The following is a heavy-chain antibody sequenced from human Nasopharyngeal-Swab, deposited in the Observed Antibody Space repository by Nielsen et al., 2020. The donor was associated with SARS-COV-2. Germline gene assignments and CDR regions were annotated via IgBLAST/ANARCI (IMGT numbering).Heavy chain of an antibody. J-gene: IGHJ4*02. V-gene: IGHV1-69*06. CDR3: ARLPYYYDSSGYYPEYYFDY. CDR2: IIPIFGTA. Sequence: SVKVSCKASGGTFSSYAISWVRQAPGQGLEWMGGIIPIFGTANYAQKFQGRVTITADKSTSTAYMELSSLRSEDTAVYYCARLPYYYDSSGYYPEYYFDYWGQGTLVTVSS. D-gene: IGHD3-22*01. CDR1: GGTFSSYA.